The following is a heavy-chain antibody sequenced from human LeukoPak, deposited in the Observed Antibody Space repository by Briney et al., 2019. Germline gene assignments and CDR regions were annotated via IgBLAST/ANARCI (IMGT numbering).Heavy chain of an antibody. D-gene: IGHD3-10*01. V-gene: IGHV1-8*01. J-gene: IGHJ6*02. CDR2: MNPNSGNT. Sequence: ASVKVSCKASGYTFTSYDINWVRQATGQGLEWMGWMNPNSGNTGYAQKFQGRVTMTRNTSISTAYMELSSLRSEDTAVYYCARRPGDTYYYYGMDVWGQGTTVTVSS. CDR3: ARRPGDTYYYYGMDV. CDR1: GYTFTSYD.